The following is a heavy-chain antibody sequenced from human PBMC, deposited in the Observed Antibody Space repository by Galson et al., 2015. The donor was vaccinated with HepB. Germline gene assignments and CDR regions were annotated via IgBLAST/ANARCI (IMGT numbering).Heavy chain of an antibody. V-gene: IGHV3-11*06. CDR3: AREGGVATVFDY. CDR1: GFTFSDYY. CDR2: ISSSSSYT. J-gene: IGHJ4*02. Sequence: SLRLSCAASGFTFSDYYMSWIRQAPGKGLEWVSYISSSSSYTNYADSVKGRFTISRDNAKNSLYLQMNSLRAEDTAVYYCAREGGVATVFDYWGQGTLVTVSS. D-gene: IGHD5-12*01.